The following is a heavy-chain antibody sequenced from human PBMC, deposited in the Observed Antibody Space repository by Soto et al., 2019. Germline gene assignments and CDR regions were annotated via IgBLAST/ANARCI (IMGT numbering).Heavy chain of an antibody. D-gene: IGHD2-21*02. J-gene: IGHJ4*02. CDR3: AKDDVSGDGLWLVSD. CDR2: ITGSGLTI. Sequence: VQLLESGGGLVQPGGSLRLSCEASGFTFSKYAMIWVRQAPGKGQEWVSGITGSGLTIEHSASVKGRFTISRDNSKNTVYLQMNRLRAEDTAIYYCAKDDVSGDGLWLVSDWGQGTPVTVS. V-gene: IGHV3-23*01. CDR1: GFTFSKYA.